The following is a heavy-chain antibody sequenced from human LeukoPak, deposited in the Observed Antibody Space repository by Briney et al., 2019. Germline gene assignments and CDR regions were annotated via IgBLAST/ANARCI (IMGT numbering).Heavy chain of an antibody. Sequence: SVKVSCKASGGTFSSYAISWVRQAPGQGLEWMGGIIPIFGTANYAQKFQGRVTITADESTSTAYMELSSLRSEDTAVYYCARTTAMVQRDYFDYWGPGTLVTVSS. CDR1: GGTFSSYA. CDR3: ARTTAMVQRDYFDY. D-gene: IGHD5-18*01. CDR2: IIPIFGTA. V-gene: IGHV1-69*13. J-gene: IGHJ4*02.